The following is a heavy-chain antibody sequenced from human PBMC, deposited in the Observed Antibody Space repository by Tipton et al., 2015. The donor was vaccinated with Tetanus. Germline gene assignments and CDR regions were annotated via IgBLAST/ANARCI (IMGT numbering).Heavy chain of an antibody. Sequence: GSLRLSCAASGFTFRSYAMTWVRQAPGKGLEWVSAISGSGGSTYYGDSVKGRFTISRDNSKNMLYLQMNSLRAEDTAVYYCAKDGGTSGWYIHFDYWGQGTLVTVSS. CDR1: GFTFRSYA. CDR3: AKDGGTSGWYIHFDY. J-gene: IGHJ4*02. CDR2: ISGSGGST. V-gene: IGHV3-23*01. D-gene: IGHD6-19*01.